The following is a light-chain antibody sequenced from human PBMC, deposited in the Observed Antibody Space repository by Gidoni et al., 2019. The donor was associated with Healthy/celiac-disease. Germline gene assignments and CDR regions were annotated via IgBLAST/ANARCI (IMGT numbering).Light chain of an antibody. Sequence: DIQLTQSPSFLSASVGDRVTITCRASQGISSYLAWYQQQPGKAPKLLIYAASTLQSGVPSRFSGSGSCTEFTLTISSLQPEDFATYYCQQLNSYPPFTFGPGTKVDIK. CDR1: QGISSY. CDR2: AAS. J-gene: IGKJ3*01. CDR3: QQLNSYPPFT. V-gene: IGKV1-9*01.